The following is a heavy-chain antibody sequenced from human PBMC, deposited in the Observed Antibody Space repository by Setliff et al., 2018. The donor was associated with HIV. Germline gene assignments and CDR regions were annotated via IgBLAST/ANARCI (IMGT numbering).Heavy chain of an antibody. J-gene: IGHJ6*02. CDR1: GCTFTSYY. D-gene: IGHD3-16*01. CDR3: ARGWGGQDSYYYGMDV. Sequence: ASVKVSCKASGCTFTSYYMHWVRQAPGQGLEWMGVINPGGGSTTYAQKFQGRVTMTRDTSTSTVYMELSSLRSQDTAMYYCARGWGGQDSYYYGMDVWGQGTTVTV. V-gene: IGHV1-46*01. CDR2: INPGGGST.